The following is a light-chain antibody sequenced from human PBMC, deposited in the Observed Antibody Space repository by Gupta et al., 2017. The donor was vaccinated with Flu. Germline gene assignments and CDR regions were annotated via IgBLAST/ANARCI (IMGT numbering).Light chain of an antibody. Sequence: EIVLTQSPGTLSLSPGDRATLSCRASQSVSSTFLAWYQQKPGQAPRLLIYSASTRATGIPDRFSGSGSGTDFTLTISRLEPEDFAVYSCQQYGTSPFTFGGGTKVEIK. CDR2: SAS. CDR1: QSVSSTF. CDR3: QQYGTSPFT. J-gene: IGKJ4*01. V-gene: IGKV3-20*01.